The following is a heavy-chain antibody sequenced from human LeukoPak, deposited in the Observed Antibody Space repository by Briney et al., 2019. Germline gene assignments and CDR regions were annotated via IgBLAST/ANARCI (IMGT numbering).Heavy chain of an antibody. CDR3: ARDTIAVAGNPFDY. Sequence: GGSLRLSCAASGFTFSSYSMNWVRQAPGKGLEWVSSISSSSSYIYYADSVKGRFTISRDNAKNSLYLQMNSLRAEDTAVYYCARDTIAVAGNPFDYWGQGTLVTVSS. D-gene: IGHD6-19*01. CDR1: GFTFSSYS. V-gene: IGHV3-21*01. CDR2: ISSSSSYI. J-gene: IGHJ4*02.